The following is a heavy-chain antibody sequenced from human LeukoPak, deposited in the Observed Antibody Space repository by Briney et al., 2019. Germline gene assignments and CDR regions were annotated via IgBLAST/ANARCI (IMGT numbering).Heavy chain of an antibody. CDR1: GYTFTGYD. CDR2: INPNSGGT. D-gene: IGHD1-14*01. J-gene: IGHJ3*02. Sequence: ASVKVSCKASGYTFTGYDMHWVRQAPGQGLEWMGWINPNSGGTNYAQKFQGRVTMTRDTSISTAYMELSRLRSDDTAVYYCARSRPGLHDAFDNWGQGTMVTVSS. V-gene: IGHV1-2*02. CDR3: ARSRPGLHDAFDN.